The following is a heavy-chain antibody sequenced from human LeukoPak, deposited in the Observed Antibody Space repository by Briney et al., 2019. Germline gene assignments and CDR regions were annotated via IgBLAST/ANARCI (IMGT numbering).Heavy chain of an antibody. J-gene: IGHJ6*04. CDR1: GITFSSYA. CDR2: LSYDGSTK. D-gene: IGHD4-17*01. Sequence: PEPSLRLSCAASGITFSSYAMRWVRQDPGKRLKWVAVLSYDGSTKYYADSVKGRFTISRDNSKNTLYLQMNSLRAEDTAVYYCARDWTTVTDVPGPYYYYGMDVWGKGTTVTVSS. CDR3: ARDWTTVTDVPGPYYYYGMDV. V-gene: IGHV3-30*01.